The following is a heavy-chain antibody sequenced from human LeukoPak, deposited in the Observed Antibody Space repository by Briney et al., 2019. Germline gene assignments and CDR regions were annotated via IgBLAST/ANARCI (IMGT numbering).Heavy chain of an antibody. Sequence: GASVKVSCRASGYSFTDYFIHWVRQAPGQGLEWMGWINPHSGDTHYAQRFRGRLTMARDTSISTAYMELSRLRSDDTAVFYCARDGGSYFAYWGQGTLVTVSS. J-gene: IGHJ4*02. V-gene: IGHV1-2*02. CDR3: ARDGGSYFAY. CDR2: INPHSGDT. D-gene: IGHD1-26*01. CDR1: GYSFTDYF.